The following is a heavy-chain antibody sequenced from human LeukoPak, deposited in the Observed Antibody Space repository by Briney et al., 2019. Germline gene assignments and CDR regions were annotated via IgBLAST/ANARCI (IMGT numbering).Heavy chain of an antibody. V-gene: IGHV3-23*01. J-gene: IGHJ4*02. CDR2: ISGSGGST. CDR3: AKSPYDFWSGYFFPYY. D-gene: IGHD3-3*01. CDR1: GFTLSSYG. Sequence: GGSLRLSCAASGFTLSSYGMSWVRQAPGKGLEWVSAISGSGGSTYYADSAKGRFTISRDNSKNTLYLQMNSLRAEDTAVYYCAKSPYDFWSGYFFPYYWGQGTLVTVSS.